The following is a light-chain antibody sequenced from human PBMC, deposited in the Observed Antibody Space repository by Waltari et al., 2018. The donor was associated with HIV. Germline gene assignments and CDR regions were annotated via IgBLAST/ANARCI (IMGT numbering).Light chain of an antibody. CDR1: SSDVGSYSY. CDR2: EVS. Sequence: QSALTQPASVSGSPGQSLTISCTGGSSDVGSYSYVSWYQQPPGKAPKLMIYEVSNRPSGVSNRFSGSKSGNTASLTISGLQPEDEADYYCNSYTNIGTWVFGGGTKVTVL. J-gene: IGLJ3*02. CDR3: NSYTNIGTWV. V-gene: IGLV2-14*01.